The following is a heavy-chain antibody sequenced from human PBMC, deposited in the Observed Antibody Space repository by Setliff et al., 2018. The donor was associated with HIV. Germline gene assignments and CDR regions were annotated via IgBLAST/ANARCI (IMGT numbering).Heavy chain of an antibody. V-gene: IGHV3-30*18. CDR3: AKDAIAIVRGHYYYMDV. CDR1: GFTFSSYG. J-gene: IGHJ6*03. Sequence: GSLRLSCAASGFTFSSYGIHWVRQAPGKGLEWVAVISFDGSNKYYADSVKGRFTISRDNSKNTLSLQMNSLRAEDTALYYCAKDAIAIVRGHYYYMDVWGNGTTVTVSS. CDR2: ISFDGSNK. D-gene: IGHD3-10*01.